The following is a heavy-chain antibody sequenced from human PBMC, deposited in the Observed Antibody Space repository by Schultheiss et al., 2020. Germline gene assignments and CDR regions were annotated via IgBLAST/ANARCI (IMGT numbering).Heavy chain of an antibody. CDR2: IYYSGST. D-gene: IGHD3-10*01. J-gene: IGHJ4*02. CDR1: GGSISSYY. V-gene: IGHV4-59*04. Sequence: SETLSLTCTVSGGSISSYYWSWIRQPPGKGLEWIGYIYYSGSTYYNPSLKSRVTMSVDTSKNQFSLKLSSVTAVDTAVYYCARSSKEDGSGSYFFDYWGQGNLGTVSS. CDR3: ARSSKEDGSGSYFFDY.